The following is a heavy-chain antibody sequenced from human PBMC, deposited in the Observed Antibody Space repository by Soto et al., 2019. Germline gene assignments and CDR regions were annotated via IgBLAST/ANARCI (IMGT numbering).Heavy chain of an antibody. V-gene: IGHV1-69*12. CDR3: AIGNHRCLQLWYFYL. Sequence: QVQLVQSGAEVKKPGSSETVSCTASGGTFSSYTISWVRQAPGQGLEWMGGIIPIFGTVNYAQKFQGRVTITADESTSTAYMELSSLRSEDTAVYYCAIGNHRCLQLWYFYLWGRGTLVTFSS. J-gene: IGHJ2*01. CDR1: GGTFSSYT. D-gene: IGHD4-4*01. CDR2: IIPIFGTV.